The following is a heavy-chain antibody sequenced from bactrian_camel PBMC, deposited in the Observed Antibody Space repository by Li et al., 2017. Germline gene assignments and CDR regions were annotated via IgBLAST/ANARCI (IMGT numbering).Heavy chain of an antibody. CDR1: GFSFNIHA. D-gene: IGHD6*01. Sequence: DVQLVESGGGLVQPGGSLRLSCAASGFSFNIHAMNWVRQAPGKGLEWVGSDFVGSGLTYYSDSVKGRFTISRDDVKNTLYLNMNNLKPEDTGTYVCATHSRRNFYKCDSWRQRGLDHWGQGTQVTVS. CDR2: DFVGSGLT. V-gene: IGHV3S31*01. J-gene: IGHJ4*01. CDR3: ATHSRRNFYKCDSWRQRGLDH.